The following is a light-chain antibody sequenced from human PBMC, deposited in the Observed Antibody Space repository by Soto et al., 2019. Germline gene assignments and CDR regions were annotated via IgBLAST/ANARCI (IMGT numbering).Light chain of an antibody. CDR2: GAS. V-gene: IGKV3-20*01. CDR3: QQYGSSGT. J-gene: IGKJ1*01. CDR1: QSVSNNY. Sequence: EIVLTQSPGTLSLSPGGRATLSCRASQSVSNNYLAWYQQKPGQAPRLLIYGASNRATGIPDRFSGSGSGTDFTLTISRLEPEDFAVYYCQQYGSSGTFGQGPRWIS.